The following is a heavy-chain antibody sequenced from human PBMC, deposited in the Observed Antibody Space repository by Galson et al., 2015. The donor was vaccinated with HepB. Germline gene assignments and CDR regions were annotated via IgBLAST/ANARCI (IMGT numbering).Heavy chain of an antibody. CDR2: INQDGSEK. CDR1: GFIFSSYW. J-gene: IGHJ6*02. Sequence: SLRLSCAASGFIFSSYWMGWVRQAPGKGLEWVANINQDGSEKYYVDSVKGRFTISRDSAKNSLYLQMNSLRAEDTAVYYCARDWYVLPAAHCYYYYGLDVWGQGTTVTVSS. D-gene: IGHD2-2*01. CDR3: ARDWYVLPAAHCYYYYGLDV. V-gene: IGHV3-7*01.